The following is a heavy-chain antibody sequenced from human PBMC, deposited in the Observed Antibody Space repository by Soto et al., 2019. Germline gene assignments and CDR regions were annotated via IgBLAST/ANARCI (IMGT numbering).Heavy chain of an antibody. CDR1: GGTFSSYA. CDR2: IIPIFGTA. Sequence: QVQLVQSGAEVKKPGSSVKVSCKASGGTFSSYAISWVLQAPGQGLEWMGGIIPIFGTANYAQKFQGRVTITADESTSTAYMELSSLRSEDTAVYYCRTVTPHRLGMDVWGQGTTVTVSS. CDR3: RTVTPHRLGMDV. V-gene: IGHV1-69*01. J-gene: IGHJ6*02. D-gene: IGHD4-4*01.